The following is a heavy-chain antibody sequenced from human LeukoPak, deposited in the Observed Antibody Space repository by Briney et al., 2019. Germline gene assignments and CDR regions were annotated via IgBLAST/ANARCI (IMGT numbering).Heavy chain of an antibody. CDR3: ARRTSIFGVVIAVDV. J-gene: IGHJ6*04. CDR2: IYYSGST. D-gene: IGHD3-3*01. V-gene: IGHV4-39*01. CDR1: GGSISSSSYY. Sequence: SETLSLTCTVSGGSISSSSYYWGWIRQPPGKGLEWIGSIYYSGSTYYNPSLKSRVTISVDTSKNQFSLKLSSVTAADTAVYYCARRTSIFGVVIAVDVWGKGTTVTVSS.